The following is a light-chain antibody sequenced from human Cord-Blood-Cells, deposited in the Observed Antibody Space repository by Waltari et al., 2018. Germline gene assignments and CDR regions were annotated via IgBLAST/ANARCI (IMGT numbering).Light chain of an antibody. CDR1: QDISNY. Sequence: DIQMTQSPSSLSASVGDRVTITCQASQDISNYLNWYQQKPGKAPKLLIYDASNLETGVPSRFSGSGSGTDFTFTISSLQPEDIATYYWQQYDNRPPTFGQGTKVEIK. V-gene: IGKV1-33*01. J-gene: IGKJ1*01. CDR2: DAS. CDR3: QQYDNRPPT.